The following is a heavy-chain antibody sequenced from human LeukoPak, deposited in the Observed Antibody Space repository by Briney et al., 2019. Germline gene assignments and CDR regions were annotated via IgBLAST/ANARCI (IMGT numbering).Heavy chain of an antibody. Sequence: PGGSLRLSCAASGFTFSSYGMHWVRQAPGKGLEWVAVISYDGSNKYYADSVKGRFTISRDNSKNTLYLQMNSLRAEDTAVYYCAKEDTFLLWGQGTLVTISS. J-gene: IGHJ4*02. CDR2: ISYDGSNK. CDR3: AKEDTFLL. CDR1: GFTFSSYG. V-gene: IGHV3-30*18. D-gene: IGHD2-21*01.